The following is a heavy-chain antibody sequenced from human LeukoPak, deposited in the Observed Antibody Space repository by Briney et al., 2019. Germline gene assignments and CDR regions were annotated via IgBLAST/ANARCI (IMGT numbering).Heavy chain of an antibody. CDR3: ARDLGYYYDSSGYSYPYAFDI. D-gene: IGHD3-22*01. V-gene: IGHV3-21*01. CDR2: ISSSSSYI. Sequence: GGSLRLSCAASGFTFSSYWMHWVRQAPGKGLEWVSSISSSSSYIYYADSVKGRFTISRDNAKNSLYLQMNSLRAEDTAVYYCARDLGYYYDSSGYSYPYAFDIWGQGTMVTVSS. CDR1: GFTFSSYW. J-gene: IGHJ3*02.